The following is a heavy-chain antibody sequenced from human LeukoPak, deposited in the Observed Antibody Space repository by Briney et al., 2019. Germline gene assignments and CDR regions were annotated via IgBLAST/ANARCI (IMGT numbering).Heavy chain of an antibody. CDR3: ARYTFRAVDI. D-gene: IGHD3-16*01. CDR2: IYAGGDT. Sequence: GGSLRLSCAASGLTVSSNYMTWVRQAPGKGLEWVSNIYAGGDTHYADSVRGRFTISRDNSNNTLYLQMNSLRAEDTAVYHCARYTFRAVDIWGQGTMVTVSS. J-gene: IGHJ3*02. CDR1: GLTVSSNY. V-gene: IGHV3-53*01.